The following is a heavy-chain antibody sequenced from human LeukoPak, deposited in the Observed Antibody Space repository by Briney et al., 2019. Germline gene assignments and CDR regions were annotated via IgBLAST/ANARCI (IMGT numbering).Heavy chain of an antibody. CDR1: GFSFSTSRVG. D-gene: IGHD3-22*01. CDR3: AHRHVGYSNSYWFDP. V-gene: IGHV2-5*01. Sequence: SGPTLVNPTQTLTLTCTFSGFSFSTSRVGVGWIRQPPGKALEWLALIYWNDEKRYSPSLKSRLTITKDTSKNQVVLTMTNMDPVDTATYYCAHRHVGYSNSYWFDPWGQGTLVTVSS. CDR2: IYWNDEK. J-gene: IGHJ5*02.